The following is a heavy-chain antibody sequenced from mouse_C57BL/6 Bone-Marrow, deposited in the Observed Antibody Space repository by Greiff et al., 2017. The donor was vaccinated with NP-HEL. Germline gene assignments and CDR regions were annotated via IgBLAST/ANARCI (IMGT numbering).Heavy chain of an antibody. D-gene: IGHD1-1*01. Sequence: VQLQQPGAELVKPGASVKMSCKASGYTFTSYWITWVKQRPGQGLEWIGDIYPGSGSTKYNEKFKSKATMTVDTSSSTAYLQLSSLTSDASAVYYCASGPTTLDACWGQGTTLTVSS. CDR3: ASGPTTLDAC. V-gene: IGHV1-55*01. CDR2: IYPGSGST. J-gene: IGHJ2*01. CDR1: GYTFTSYW.